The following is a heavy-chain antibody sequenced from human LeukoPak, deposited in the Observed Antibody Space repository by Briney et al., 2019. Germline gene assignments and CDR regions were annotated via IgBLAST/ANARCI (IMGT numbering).Heavy chain of an antibody. J-gene: IGHJ4*02. CDR2: IYHSGST. Sequence: ASETLSLTCTVSGASVSSSGYYWSWIRQPPGKGPEWIGYIYHSGSTNYNPSLKSRVTISVDTSKNQFSLKLTSMTAADTAVYYCGRETIAATGTSVFFDYWGQGTLVTVSS. CDR3: GRETIAATGTSVFFDY. CDR1: GASVSSSGYY. V-gene: IGHV4-61*08. D-gene: IGHD6-13*01.